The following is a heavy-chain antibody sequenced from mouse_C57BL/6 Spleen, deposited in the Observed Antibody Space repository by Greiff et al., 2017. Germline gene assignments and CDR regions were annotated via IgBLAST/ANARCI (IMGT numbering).Heavy chain of an antibody. D-gene: IGHD1-1*01. V-gene: IGHV1-39*01. CDR1: GYSFTDYN. CDR3: ARGYYGSSPQAMDY. J-gene: IGHJ4*01. Sequence: VQLKQSGPELVKPGASVKISCKASGYSFTDYNMNWVKQSNGKSLEWIGVINPNYGTTSYNQKFKGKATLTVDQSSSTAYMQLNSLTSEDSAVYYCARGYYGSSPQAMDYWGQGTSVTVSS. CDR2: INPNYGTT.